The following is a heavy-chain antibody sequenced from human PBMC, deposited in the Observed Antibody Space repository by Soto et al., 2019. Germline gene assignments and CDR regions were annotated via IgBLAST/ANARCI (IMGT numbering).Heavy chain of an antibody. CDR2: IIPIFGTA. D-gene: IGHD3-3*01. Sequence: ASVKVSCKASGGTFSSYAISWVRQAPGQGLEWMGGIIPIFGTANYAQKFQGRVTITADKSTSTAYMELSSLRSEDTAVYYCARSSVRFLEWLPTGFDYWGQGTVVTAPQ. CDR3: ARSSVRFLEWLPTGFDY. CDR1: GGTFSSYA. V-gene: IGHV1-69*06. J-gene: IGHJ4*02.